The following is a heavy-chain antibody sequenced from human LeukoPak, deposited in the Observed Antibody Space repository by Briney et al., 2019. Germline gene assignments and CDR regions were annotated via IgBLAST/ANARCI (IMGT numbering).Heavy chain of an antibody. V-gene: IGHV3-23*01. CDR1: GLTFSSYA. CDR2: ISGSGDST. CDR3: AKRSSVGAFDI. Sequence: GGSLRLSCAASGLTFSSYAMRWVRQAPGKGLEWVSAISGSGDSTYYADSVKGRFTISRDNSKNTLYLQMNSLRAEDTAVYYCAKRSSVGAFDIWGQGTMVTVSS. D-gene: IGHD3-22*01. J-gene: IGHJ3*02.